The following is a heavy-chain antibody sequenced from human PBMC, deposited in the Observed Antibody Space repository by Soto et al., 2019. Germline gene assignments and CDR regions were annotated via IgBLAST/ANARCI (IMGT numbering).Heavy chain of an antibody. CDR2: IYYSGST. D-gene: IGHD1-26*01. CDR1: GGSISSSSYY. Sequence: QLQLQESGPGLVKPSETLSLTCTVSGGSISSSSYYWGWIRQPPGKGLEWIGSIYYSGSTYYNPSLESRVTVSVDTSKNQFSLKLSSVTAADTAVYYCARHRRRWDPTVNWFDPWGQGTLVTVSS. CDR3: ARHRRRWDPTVNWFDP. J-gene: IGHJ5*02. V-gene: IGHV4-39*01.